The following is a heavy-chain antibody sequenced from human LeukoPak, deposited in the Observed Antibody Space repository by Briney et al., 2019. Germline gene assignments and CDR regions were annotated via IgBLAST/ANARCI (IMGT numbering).Heavy chain of an antibody. J-gene: IGHJ6*03. CDR3: ARSRTVFGVAPYYYYMDV. V-gene: IGHV4-59*08. CDR1: GGSISSYY. Sequence: SETLSLTCTVSGGSISSYYWSWIRQPPGKGLEWIGYIYYSGSTNYNPSLKSRVTISVDTSKNQFSLKLSSVTAADTAVYYCARSRTVFGVAPYYYYMDVWGKGTTVTVSS. D-gene: IGHD3-3*01. CDR2: IYYSGST.